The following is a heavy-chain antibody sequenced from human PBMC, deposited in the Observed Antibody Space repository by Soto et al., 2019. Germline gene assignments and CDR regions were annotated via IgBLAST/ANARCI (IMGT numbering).Heavy chain of an antibody. CDR3: VRYDRINMKPYSPEGFHI. CDR1: GDSISSSNSH. D-gene: IGHD3-3*02. CDR2: VYYGGAIFYSGNI. J-gene: IGHJ3*02. V-gene: IGHV4-39*01. Sequence: TLSLTCTVSGDSISSSNSHWGWTRQPPGKGLEYIGSVYYGGAIFYSGNIYYNPSLKSRVTISVDTSKNQFSLRLSSVTAADTGVYYCVRYDRINMKPYSPEGFHIWGQGTMVTVS.